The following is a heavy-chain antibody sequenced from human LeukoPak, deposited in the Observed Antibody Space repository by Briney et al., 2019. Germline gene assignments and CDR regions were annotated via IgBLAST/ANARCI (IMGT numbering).Heavy chain of an antibody. CDR3: ARHVPLDYYDSSGYYLYHWFDP. V-gene: IGHV3-48*01. CDR2: ISSSSSTI. D-gene: IGHD3-22*01. Sequence: PGGSLRLSCAASGFTFSSYSMNWVRQAPGKGLEWVSYISSSSSTIYYADSVKGRFTISRDNAKNSLYLQMNSLRAEDTAVYYCARHVPLDYYDSSGYYLYHWFDPWGQGTLVTVSS. CDR1: GFTFSSYS. J-gene: IGHJ5*02.